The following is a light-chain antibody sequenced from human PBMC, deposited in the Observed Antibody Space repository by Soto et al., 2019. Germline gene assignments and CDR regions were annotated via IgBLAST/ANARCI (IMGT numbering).Light chain of an antibody. CDR2: SIN. CDR1: YSNIGSNF. CDR3: SSWDDSLDGPV. V-gene: IGLV1-44*01. J-gene: IGLJ3*02. Sequence: QSVLTQPPSASATPGQTVTISCSGRYSNIGSNFVSWYQRLPGTAPKLLIYSINRRPSGVPDRFSGSKSGTSASLTISGLQSEDEADYFCSSWDDSLDGPVFGGGTQLTVL.